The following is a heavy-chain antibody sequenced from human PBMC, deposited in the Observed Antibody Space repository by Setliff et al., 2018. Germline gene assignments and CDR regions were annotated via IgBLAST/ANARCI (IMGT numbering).Heavy chain of an antibody. D-gene: IGHD3-22*01. J-gene: IGHJ4*02. CDR1: GFTFTSYA. CDR2: VSGAGDFT. Sequence: PGGSLRLSCAASGFTFTSYAMTWVRQAPGKGLEWASTVSGAGDFTYYADSVKGRFTISRDNSKNTLFLQMNSLRAEDTAVYYCIRPQTPDDDHSSGYYGFWGQGTPVTVSS. V-gene: IGHV3-23*01. CDR3: IRPQTPDDDHSSGYYGF.